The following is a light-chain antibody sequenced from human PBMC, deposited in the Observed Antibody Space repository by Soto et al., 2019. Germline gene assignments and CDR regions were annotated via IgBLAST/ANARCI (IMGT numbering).Light chain of an antibody. V-gene: IGKV3-20*01. J-gene: IGKJ3*01. CDR2: GAS. CDR1: QSVSSTY. CDR3: QQYGTSPTT. Sequence: EIVLTQSPGTLSLSPGERATLSCRAGQSVSSTYLAWYQQKPGQAPRLLIYGASSRATGIPDRFSGSGSGTDFTLTISSLEPEDFAVYYCQQYGTSPTTFGPGTKVDIK.